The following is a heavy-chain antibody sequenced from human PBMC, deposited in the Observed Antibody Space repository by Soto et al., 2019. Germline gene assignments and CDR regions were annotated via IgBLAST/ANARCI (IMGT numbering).Heavy chain of an antibody. CDR3: ARAGLGYCTSTSCHPGFDI. CDR2: IRSSSYT. J-gene: IGHJ3*02. V-gene: IGHV3-11*03. D-gene: IGHD2-2*01. Sequence: GSLRLSCAASGFTFSDYYMSWIRQAPGKGLEWVSYIRSSSYTKHADSVKGRFTISRDNAKNSLYLQMNSLRAEDTAVYYCARAGLGYCTSTSCHPGFDIWGQGTMVTVSS. CDR1: GFTFSDYY.